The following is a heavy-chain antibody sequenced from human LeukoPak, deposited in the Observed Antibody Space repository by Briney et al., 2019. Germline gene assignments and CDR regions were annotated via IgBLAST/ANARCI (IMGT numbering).Heavy chain of an antibody. D-gene: IGHD3-10*01. V-gene: IGHV3-23*01. J-gene: IGHJ6*03. CDR2: ISGSGGTT. Sequence: GGSLRLSCAASGFTFSNSGMSWVRQAPGKGLEWVSAISGSGGTTYYVDSVKGRFTISRDNSKNTLYLQMNSLRAEDTAVYYCAKGGAVSSKSISMIRGTPRYYHYTDVWGKG. CDR3: AKGGAVSSKSISMIRGTPRYYHYTDV. CDR1: GFTFSNSG.